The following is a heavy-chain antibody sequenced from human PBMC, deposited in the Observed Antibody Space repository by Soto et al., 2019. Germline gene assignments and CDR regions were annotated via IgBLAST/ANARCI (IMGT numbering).Heavy chain of an antibody. CDR1: GGSVSSGSYY. Sequence: SETLSLTCTVSGGSVSSGSYYWSWIRQPPGKGLEWIGYIYYSGSTNYNPSLKSRVTISVDTSKNQFSLKLSSVTAADTALYYCARVPSRHDVFDIWGQGKMVTVS. CDR3: ARVPSRHDVFDI. V-gene: IGHV4-61*01. J-gene: IGHJ3*02. CDR2: IYYSGST.